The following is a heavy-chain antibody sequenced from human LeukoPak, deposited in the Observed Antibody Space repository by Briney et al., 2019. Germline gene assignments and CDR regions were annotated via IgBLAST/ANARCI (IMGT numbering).Heavy chain of an antibody. Sequence: PGGSLRLSCAASGFTFSSHSMNWVRQAPGKGLEWVSSISSSSSYIYYADSVKGRFTISRDNAKNSLYLQMNSLRAEDTAVYYCATSYDYVWGSYPTVDYWGQGTLVTVSS. CDR2: ISSSSSYI. CDR3: ATSYDYVWGSYPTVDY. CDR1: GFTFSSHS. V-gene: IGHV3-21*01. J-gene: IGHJ4*02. D-gene: IGHD3-16*02.